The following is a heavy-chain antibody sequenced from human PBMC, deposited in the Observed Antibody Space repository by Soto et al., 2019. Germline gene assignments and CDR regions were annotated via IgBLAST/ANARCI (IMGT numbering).Heavy chain of an antibody. Sequence: GASVKVSCKASGYTFTSYGISWVRQAPGQGREWMGWISAYNGNTNYAQKLQGRVTMTTDTSTSTAYMELRSLRSDDTAVYYCARWGDIVVVTAMEVHDAFDIWGQGTMVTVSS. D-gene: IGHD2-21*02. J-gene: IGHJ3*02. CDR3: ARWGDIVVVTAMEVHDAFDI. CDR2: ISAYNGNT. V-gene: IGHV1-18*04. CDR1: GYTFTSYG.